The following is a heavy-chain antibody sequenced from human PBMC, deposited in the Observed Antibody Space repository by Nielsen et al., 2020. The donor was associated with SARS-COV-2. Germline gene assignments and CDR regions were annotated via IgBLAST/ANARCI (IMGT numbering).Heavy chain of an antibody. D-gene: IGHD4-17*01. CDR2: IYTSGST. Sequence: ESLRPSCTVSGGSISSYYWSWIRQPAGKGLEWIGRIYTSGSTNYNPSLKSRVTMSVDTSKNQFSLKLSSVTAADTAVYYCARVGDYGDSVDFDYWGQGTLVTVSS. CDR3: ARVGDYGDSVDFDY. J-gene: IGHJ4*02. CDR1: GGSISSYY. V-gene: IGHV4-4*07.